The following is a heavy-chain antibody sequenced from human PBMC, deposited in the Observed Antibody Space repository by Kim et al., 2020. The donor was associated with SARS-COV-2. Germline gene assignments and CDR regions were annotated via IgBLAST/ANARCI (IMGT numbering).Heavy chain of an antibody. V-gene: IGHV4-59*13. D-gene: IGHD3-3*01. J-gene: IGHJ5*02. CDR1: GGSISSYY. CDR2: ISYSGST. Sequence: SETLSLTCTVSGGSISSYYWSWIRQPPGKGLEWIGYISYSGSTNYKPSLKSRVTISVDTSKNQFSLKLSSVTAADTAAYYCAIGNFWSGFFGVWFDPWG. CDR3: AIGNFWSGFFGVWFDP.